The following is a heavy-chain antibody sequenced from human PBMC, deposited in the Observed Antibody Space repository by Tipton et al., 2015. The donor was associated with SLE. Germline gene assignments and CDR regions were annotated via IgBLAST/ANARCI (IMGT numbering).Heavy chain of an antibody. CDR2: IYYSGST. Sequence: TLSLTCAVYGGSISSHYWSWIRQPPGKGLEWIGYIYYSGSTNYNPSLKSRVTISVDTSKNQFSLKLSSVTAADTAVYYCARGWYSSSLGYWGQGTLVTVSS. J-gene: IGHJ4*02. CDR1: GGSISSHY. CDR3: ARGWYSSSLGY. V-gene: IGHV4-59*11. D-gene: IGHD6-13*01.